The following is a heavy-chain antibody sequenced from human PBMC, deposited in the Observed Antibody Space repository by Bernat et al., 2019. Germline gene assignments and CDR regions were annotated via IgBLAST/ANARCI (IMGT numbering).Heavy chain of an antibody. J-gene: IGHJ6*03. Sequence: QVQLQQWGAGLLKPSETLSLTCAVYGGSFSGYYWSWIRQPPGKGLEWIGEINHSGSTNYNPSPKSRVTISVDTSKNQFSLNLSSVTAADTAVYYCARWPPSHCSSTSCYAYYYYYMDVWGKGTTVTVSS. D-gene: IGHD2-2*01. V-gene: IGHV4-34*01. CDR2: INHSGST. CDR3: ARWPPSHCSSTSCYAYYYYYMDV. CDR1: GGSFSGYY.